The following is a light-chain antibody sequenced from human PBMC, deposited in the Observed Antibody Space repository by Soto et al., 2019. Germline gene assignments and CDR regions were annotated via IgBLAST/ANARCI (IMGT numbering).Light chain of an antibody. V-gene: IGKV3-15*01. J-gene: IGKJ2*01. Sequence: EIVMTQSPATLSVSPGGRATLSCRASYSVGSDLAWYQVRPGQAPRLLIYDASTRAIGIPTRFSGRGSGTEFTLTISSLQSEDVAVYYCQQYNFWSLFSFAQGTKLEI. CDR1: YSVGSD. CDR3: QQYNFWSLFS. CDR2: DAS.